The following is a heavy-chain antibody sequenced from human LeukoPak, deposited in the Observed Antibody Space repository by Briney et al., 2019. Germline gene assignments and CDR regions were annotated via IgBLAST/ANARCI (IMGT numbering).Heavy chain of an antibody. V-gene: IGHV3-48*01. CDR2: ISSSSSTI. Sequence: EGSLRLSCAASGFTFSSYSMNWVRQAPGKGLEWVSYISSSSSTIYYADSVKGRFTISRDNAKNSLYLQMNSLRAEDTAVYYCARDLYYDSSGYWVYYFDYWGQGTLVTVSS. CDR3: ARDLYYDSSGYWVYYFDY. J-gene: IGHJ4*02. D-gene: IGHD3-22*01. CDR1: GFTFSSYS.